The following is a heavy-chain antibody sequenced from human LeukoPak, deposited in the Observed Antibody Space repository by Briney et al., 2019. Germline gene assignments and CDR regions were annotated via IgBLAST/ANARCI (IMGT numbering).Heavy chain of an antibody. V-gene: IGHV3-48*02. CDR1: GFTFSSYS. D-gene: IGHD1-26*01. CDR2: ITASGTAM. J-gene: IGHJ4*02. Sequence: GGSLRLSCAASGFTFSSYSMNWVRQAPGKGLEWVSHITASGTAMLYADSVKGRFTISRDNAKNSLYLQMNSLRDEDTAVYYCASSESYRFDYWGQGTLVTVSS. CDR3: ASSESYRFDY.